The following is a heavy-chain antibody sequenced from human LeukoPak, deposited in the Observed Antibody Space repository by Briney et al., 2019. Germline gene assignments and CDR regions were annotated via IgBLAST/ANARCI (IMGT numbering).Heavy chain of an antibody. CDR2: INPNSGGT. CDR1: GYTFTGYY. Sequence: GASVKVSCKASGYTFTGYYMHWVRQAPGQVLEWMGWINPNSGGTNYAQKFQGRVTMTRDTSISTAYMELSRLRSDDTAVYYCARIAAAGTVHWFDPWGQGTLVTVSS. D-gene: IGHD6-13*01. V-gene: IGHV1-2*02. CDR3: ARIAAAGTVHWFDP. J-gene: IGHJ5*02.